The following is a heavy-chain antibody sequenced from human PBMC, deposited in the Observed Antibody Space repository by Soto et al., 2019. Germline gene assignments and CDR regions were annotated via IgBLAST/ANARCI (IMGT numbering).Heavy chain of an antibody. D-gene: IGHD4-17*01. J-gene: IGHJ6*02. CDR2: IIPIFGTA. CDR3: ASTRQNNTVPNYYYTSFAMAA. CDR1: LGTFNSYT. V-gene: IGHV1-69*01. Sequence: LNACLGTFNSYTISWVRRERGKGRGWMGGIIPIFGTANYAQKCQGRVTITADESTSTAYMELSSLRSEDTAVYYCASTRQNNTVPNYYYTSFAMAARAQGPPVTVSS.